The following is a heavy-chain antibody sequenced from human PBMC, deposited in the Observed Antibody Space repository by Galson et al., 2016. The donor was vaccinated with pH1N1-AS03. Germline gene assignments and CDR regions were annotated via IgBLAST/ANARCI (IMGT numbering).Heavy chain of an antibody. CDR3: ARAPVVAGAPDYNYGMDV. CDR1: GFTFSTNW. Sequence: SLRLSCAASGFTFSTNWMSWVRRAPGKGLEWVANINQDGSKQYNVDSVKGRFTISRDNAKKSLYLQMNSLRAKDTAVYYCARAPVVAGAPDYNYGMDVWGQGTTVTVSS. V-gene: IGHV3-7*01. D-gene: IGHD2-2*01. J-gene: IGHJ6*02. CDR2: INQDGSKQ.